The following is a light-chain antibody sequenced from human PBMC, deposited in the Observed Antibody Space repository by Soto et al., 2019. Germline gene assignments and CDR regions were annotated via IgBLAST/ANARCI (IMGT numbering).Light chain of an antibody. Sequence: QSALTQPASVSGSPGQSITISCTGTSSDVGGFNYVSWYQQYPGKAPKLIIYEVSNRPSGVSSRFSGSKSGNTASLIIPGLQAEDEADYYCSSYTTNNSPHVFGAGTKVTVL. CDR3: SSYTTNNSPHV. CDR2: EVS. J-gene: IGLJ1*01. CDR1: SSDVGGFNY. V-gene: IGLV2-14*01.